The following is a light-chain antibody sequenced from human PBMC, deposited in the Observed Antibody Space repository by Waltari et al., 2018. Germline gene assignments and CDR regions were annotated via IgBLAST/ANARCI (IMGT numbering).Light chain of an antibody. CDR2: GQN. J-gene: IGLJ2*01. V-gene: IGLV3-19*01. CDR1: SLRRYH. Sequence: SSELTQDPVVSVALGQTVRITCQGDSLRRYHASWYQQKPGQAPVLVIYGQNNRPSGIADRFSGSTSGNTASLTITEAQAEDEADYYCDSRDSSGNHEVFGGGTKLTVL. CDR3: DSRDSSGNHEV.